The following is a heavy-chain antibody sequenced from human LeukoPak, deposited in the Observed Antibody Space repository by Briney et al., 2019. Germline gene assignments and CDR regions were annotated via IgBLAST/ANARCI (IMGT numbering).Heavy chain of an antibody. Sequence: GGSLRLSCAASGFTFSSYGMHWVRRAPGKGLEWVAVIWYGGSNKYYADSVKGRFTISRDNSKSTLYLQMNSLRAEDTAVYYCAKDSGVTGTGPFDYWGQGTLVTVSS. D-gene: IGHD1/OR15-1a*01. CDR2: IWYGGSNK. V-gene: IGHV3-30*02. CDR3: AKDSGVTGTGPFDY. J-gene: IGHJ4*02. CDR1: GFTFSSYG.